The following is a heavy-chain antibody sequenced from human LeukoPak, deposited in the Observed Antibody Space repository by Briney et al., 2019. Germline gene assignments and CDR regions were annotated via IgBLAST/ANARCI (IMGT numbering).Heavy chain of an antibody. CDR1: GGSISHYY. J-gene: IGHJ5*02. CDR3: ARAPTGTGGWNWFDP. Sequence: SETLSLTCTVSGGSISHYYWSWIRQPPGKGLEWIGYIYYSGTTNYNPSLKSRVTMSVDTSKNQFSLKLSSVTAADTAVYYCARAPTGTGGWNWFDPWGQGTLVTVSS. D-gene: IGHD1-1*01. CDR2: IYYSGTT. V-gene: IGHV4-59*12.